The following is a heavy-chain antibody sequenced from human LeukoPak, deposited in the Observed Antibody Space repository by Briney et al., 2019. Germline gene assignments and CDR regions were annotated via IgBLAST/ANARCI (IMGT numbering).Heavy chain of an antibody. CDR3: ARHQLQLCPFDY. V-gene: IGHV4-59*08. CDR2: IYYSGST. D-gene: IGHD2-2*01. Sequence: PSETLSLTCTVSGGSISSYYWSWIRQPPGKGLEWIGYIYYSGSTNYNPSLKSRVTISVDTSKKQFSLKLSSVTAADTAVYYCARHQLQLCPFDYWGQGTLVTVSS. J-gene: IGHJ4*02. CDR1: GGSISSYY.